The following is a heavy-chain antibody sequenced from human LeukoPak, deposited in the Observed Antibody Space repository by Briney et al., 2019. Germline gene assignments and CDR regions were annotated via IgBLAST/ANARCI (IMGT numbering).Heavy chain of an antibody. CDR3: ARVLTSYYYGMDV. V-gene: IGHV3-30-3*01. J-gene: IGHJ6*02. CDR2: ISYDGSNK. D-gene: IGHD3-9*01. Sequence: GGSLRLSCAASGFTFSSYAMHWVRQAPGKGLEWVAVISYDGSNKHYADSVKGRFTISRDNSKNTLYLQMNSLRAEDTAVYYCARVLTSYYYGMDVWGQGTTVTVSS. CDR1: GFTFSSYA.